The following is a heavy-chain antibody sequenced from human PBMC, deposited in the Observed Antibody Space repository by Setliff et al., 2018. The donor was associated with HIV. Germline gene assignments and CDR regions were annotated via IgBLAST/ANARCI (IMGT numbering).Heavy chain of an antibody. CDR2: ISHSGST. CDR1: GDSISSNKW. V-gene: IGHV4-4*02. J-gene: IGHJ6*02. CDR3: ARENYYGSGSYLFSDYYYYGMDV. Sequence: PSETLSLTCAVSGDSISSNKWWSWVRQPPGKRLDWIGEISHSGSTHYNPSLKSRVTISTDKSKNQFYLKLSSVTAADTAVYYCARENYYGSGSYLFSDYYYYGMDVWGQGTTVTVSS. D-gene: IGHD3-10*01.